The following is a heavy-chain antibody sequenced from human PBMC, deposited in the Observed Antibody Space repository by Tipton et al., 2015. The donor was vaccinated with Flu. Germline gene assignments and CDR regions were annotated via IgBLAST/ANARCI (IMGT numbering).Heavy chain of an antibody. Sequence: SLRLSCAASGFTFSIYAMSWVRQAPGKGLEWVSYISSSGGSKYYADFVRGRFTISRDNAKNSLYLHMNSLRAEDTAVYYCARGFIRLCDYWGQGTLVTVSS. J-gene: IGHJ4*02. CDR1: GFTFSIYA. D-gene: IGHD3-16*01. CDR3: ARGFIRLCDY. V-gene: IGHV3-48*03. CDR2: ISSSGGSK.